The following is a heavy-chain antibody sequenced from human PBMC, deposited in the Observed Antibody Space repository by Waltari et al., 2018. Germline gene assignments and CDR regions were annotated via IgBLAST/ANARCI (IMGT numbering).Heavy chain of an antibody. CDR1: GYTFTGYY. CDR3: ARLGEVSGSEQWLGFDY. J-gene: IGHJ4*02. D-gene: IGHD6-19*01. CDR2: INPNSGGT. V-gene: IGHV1-2*02. Sequence: QVQLVQSGAEVKKPGASVKVSCKASGYTFTGYYMHWVRQAPGQGLEWMGWINPNSGGTNYAQKFQGRVTMTRDTSISTAYMELSRLRSDDTAVYYCARLGEVSGSEQWLGFDYWGQGTLVTVSS.